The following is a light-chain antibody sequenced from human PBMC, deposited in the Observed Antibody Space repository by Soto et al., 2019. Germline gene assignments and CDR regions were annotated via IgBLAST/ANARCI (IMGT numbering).Light chain of an antibody. CDR2: ANS. CDR1: SSNIGARYD. V-gene: IGLV1-40*01. Sequence: QSVLTQPPSVSGAPGQRVTISCTGSSSNIGARYDVHWYQQLPGTAPKLLIQANSNRPSGVPDRFSGSKSGTSASLAITGLQAEDEADYYRQSYDSSLSGYVFGTGTKLTVL. CDR3: QSYDSSLSGYV. J-gene: IGLJ1*01.